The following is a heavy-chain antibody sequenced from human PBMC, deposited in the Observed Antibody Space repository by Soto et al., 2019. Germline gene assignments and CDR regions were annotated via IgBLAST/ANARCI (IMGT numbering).Heavy chain of an antibody. J-gene: IGHJ4*02. V-gene: IGHV3-74*01. CDR3: AGGMGGWPF. CDR1: GFTFSGSW. CDR2: INTDGSFA. D-gene: IGHD6-19*01. Sequence: EVQLVECGGGLVQPGGSLRLSCAASGFTFSGSWMHWVRQTPGKGLVWVSHINTDGSFANYADSVQGRFTISRDNAKSTRYLQMSSLRADVTAVYFCAGGMGGWPFWGQRTLVTVSS.